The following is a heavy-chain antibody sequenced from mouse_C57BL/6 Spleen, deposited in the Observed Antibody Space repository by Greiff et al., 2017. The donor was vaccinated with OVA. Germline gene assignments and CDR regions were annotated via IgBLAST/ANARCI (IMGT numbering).Heavy chain of an antibody. J-gene: IGHJ4*01. CDR2: ISDGGSYT. CDR3: ARVKRGYAMDY. V-gene: IGHV5-4*01. Sequence: DVHLVESGGGLVKPGGSLKLSCAASGFTFSSYAMSWVRQTPEKRLEWVATISDGGSYTYYPDNVKGRFTISRDNAKNNLYLQMSHLKSEDTAMYYCARVKRGYAMDYWGQGTSVTVSS. CDR1: GFTFSSYA.